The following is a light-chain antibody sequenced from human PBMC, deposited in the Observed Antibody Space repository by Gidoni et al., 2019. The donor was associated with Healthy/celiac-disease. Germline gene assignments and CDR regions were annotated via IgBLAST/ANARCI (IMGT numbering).Light chain of an antibody. V-gene: IGLV2-14*01. CDR1: SSDVGGYNY. J-gene: IGLJ3*02. CDR2: EVS. Sequence: QSALTQPASVSASPGQSITISCTGTSSDVGGYNYFSWYQQHPGKAPKLIIYEVSNRPSGVSNRFSGSKSGNTASLTISGLQAEDEADYYCSSYTSSTTPWVFGGGTKLTVL. CDR3: SSYTSSTTPWV.